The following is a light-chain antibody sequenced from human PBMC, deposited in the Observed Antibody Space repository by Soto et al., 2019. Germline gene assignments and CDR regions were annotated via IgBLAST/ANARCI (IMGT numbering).Light chain of an antibody. J-gene: IGKJ1*01. V-gene: IGKV3-20*01. Sequence: PGERATVSCRASQSVSRSNLAWYQHKPGQAPRLLIYGTSNRATGIPDRFTGSGSGTDLTLTISSLEPEDFAVYYCQQYDDWPETFGQGTKVDIK. CDR3: QQYDDWPET. CDR1: QSVSRSN. CDR2: GTS.